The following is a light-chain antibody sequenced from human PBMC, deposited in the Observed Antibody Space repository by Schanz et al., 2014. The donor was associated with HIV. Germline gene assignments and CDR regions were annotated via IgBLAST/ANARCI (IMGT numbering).Light chain of an antibody. CDR1: SSSIKINT. CDR3: ATWDDGLNGWV. Sequence: QSVLTQPPSASGTPGQRVPISCSASSSSIKINTVNWYQQLPGTAPKLLIYATYNRPSGVPDRFSGSGSGTSASLAISGLQSEDEAVYYCATWDDGLNGWVFGGGTKLTVL. CDR2: ATY. J-gene: IGLJ3*02. V-gene: IGLV1-44*01.